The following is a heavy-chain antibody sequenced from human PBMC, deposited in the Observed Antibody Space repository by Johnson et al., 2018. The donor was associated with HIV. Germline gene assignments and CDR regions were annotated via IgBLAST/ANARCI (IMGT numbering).Heavy chain of an antibody. CDR2: ISGSGDST. J-gene: IGHJ3*02. V-gene: IGHV3-23*04. D-gene: IGHD3-22*01. Sequence: VQLVESGGGLVKPGGSLRLSCAASGFTFSNAWMSWVRQAPGKGVEWVSAISGSGDSTYYADSVQGRFTISRDNSKNTLYLQMNSLRAEDTAVYYCAKVRDYYDSSGYSYYDAFDIWGQGTMVTVS. CDR3: AKVRDYYDSSGYSYYDAFDI. CDR1: GFTFSNAW.